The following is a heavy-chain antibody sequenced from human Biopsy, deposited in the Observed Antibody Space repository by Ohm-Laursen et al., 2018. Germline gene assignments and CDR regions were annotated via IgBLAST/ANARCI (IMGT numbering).Heavy chain of an antibody. CDR1: GFTFSDYA. CDR2: IYGGGFGT. D-gene: IGHD3-10*01. CDR3: AKFEGDPTPSYYFDY. J-gene: IGHJ4*02. V-gene: IGHV3-23*01. Sequence: SLRLSCTATGFTFSDYAMRWVRQAPGKGLEWVAGIYGGGFGTYYADSVKGRFSISRDNSENTLYLHMNSLRAEDTAVYFCAKFEGDPTPSYYFDYWGQGTLVTVSS.